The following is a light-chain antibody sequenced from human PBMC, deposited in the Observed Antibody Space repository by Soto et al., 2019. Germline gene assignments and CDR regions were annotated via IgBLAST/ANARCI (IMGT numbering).Light chain of an antibody. J-gene: IGLJ2*01. Sequence: SYELTQPPSVSVAPGQTARVASGGNNIGSKSVHGYQQKPGQAPVLGVYDDSDRPSGIPERFSGSNSGNTATLTISRVEAGDEADYYCQVWDSSSDHVVFGGGTQLTVL. CDR2: DDS. CDR1: NIGSKS. CDR3: QVWDSSSDHVV. V-gene: IGLV3-21*02.